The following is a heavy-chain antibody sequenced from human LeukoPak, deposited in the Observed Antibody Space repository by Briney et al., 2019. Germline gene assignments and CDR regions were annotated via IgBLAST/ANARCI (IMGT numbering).Heavy chain of an antibody. Sequence: QPSQTLSLTCTVSGGSISSGDYYWSWIRQPPGKGLEWIGYIYYSGSTYYNPSLKSRVTISVDTSKNQFSLKLSSVTAADTAVYYCARGGAPCSGGSCYYYGMDVWGQGTTVTVSS. V-gene: IGHV4-30-4*01. CDR1: GGSISSGDYY. CDR3: ARGGAPCSGGSCYYYGMDV. D-gene: IGHD2-15*01. CDR2: IYYSGST. J-gene: IGHJ6*02.